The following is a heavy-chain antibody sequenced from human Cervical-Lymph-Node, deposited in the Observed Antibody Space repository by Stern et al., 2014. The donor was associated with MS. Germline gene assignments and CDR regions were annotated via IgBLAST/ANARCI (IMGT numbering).Heavy chain of an antibody. V-gene: IGHV4-4*02. CDR1: GDSITSSNW. Sequence: QLQLQESGPGLVKPSGTLSLTCAVSGDSITSSNWWSWVRQSPGKGLEWIGEIHHSGNTYYNPYLKSRVPISVAKSTNQFSLKVSSVTAADTAVYYCARVKSGDYFDYWGQGTLVTVSS. CDR2: IHHSGNT. CDR3: ARVKSGDYFDY. J-gene: IGHJ4*02. D-gene: IGHD4-17*01.